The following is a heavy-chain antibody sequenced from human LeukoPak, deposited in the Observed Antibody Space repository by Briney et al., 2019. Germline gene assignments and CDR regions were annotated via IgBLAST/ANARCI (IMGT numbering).Heavy chain of an antibody. CDR2: IYYSGSI. V-gene: IGHV4-59*01. Sequence: SETLSLPCSVSGDSISYYYWSWIRKYPGKGLEWIGYIYYSGSINYNPSLKSRVTISVDMSKNQFSLKVTSVTAADTAIYYCARKGGHFDYWGQGTLVTVSS. CDR1: GDSISYYY. D-gene: IGHD2-15*01. J-gene: IGHJ4*02. CDR3: ARKGGHFDY.